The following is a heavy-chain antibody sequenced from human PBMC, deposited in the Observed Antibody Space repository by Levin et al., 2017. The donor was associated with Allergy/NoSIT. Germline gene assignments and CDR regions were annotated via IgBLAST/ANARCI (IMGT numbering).Heavy chain of an antibody. V-gene: IGHV4-39*01. CDR3: ARHRNAGTYDSPVDY. CDR2: IWHSGST. J-gene: IGHJ4*02. Sequence: SETLSLTCTVSGGSINSSNNYWGWIRQPPGKGLEWIASIWHSGSTYYNPSLKSRLTISVDPSKNLFSLKLSSVTAADTAVYYCARHRNAGTYDSPVDYWGQGTLVTVSS. CDR1: GGSINSSNNY. D-gene: IGHD3-10*01.